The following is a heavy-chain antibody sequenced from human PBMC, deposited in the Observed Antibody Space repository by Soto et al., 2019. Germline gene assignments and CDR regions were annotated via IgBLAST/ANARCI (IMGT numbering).Heavy chain of an antibody. CDR1: GFTFGDYD. V-gene: IGHV3-11*01. J-gene: IGHJ5*02. D-gene: IGHD2-8*02. CDR2: ISNGGSSI. Sequence: QVQLVESGGGLVKPGGSLRHSCAASGFTFGDYDMSWIRQAPGKGLEWVSYISNGGSSIYYADSVKGRFTISRDNAKRSVFLQMYSLRAEDTAVYYCTRPCRYCNGGGPGNWFDPWGQGTLVTVSS. CDR3: TRPCRYCNGGGPGNWFDP.